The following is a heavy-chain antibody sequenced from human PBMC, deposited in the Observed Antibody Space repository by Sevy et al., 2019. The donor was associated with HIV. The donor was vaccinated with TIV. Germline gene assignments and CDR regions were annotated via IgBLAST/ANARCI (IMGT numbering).Heavy chain of an antibody. D-gene: IGHD3-10*01. CDR1: GFTFSNAW. V-gene: IGHV3-15*01. CDR3: TTDHTMVRGVYATYAFDI. Sequence: GGSLRLSCAASGFTFSNAWMSWVRQAPGKGLEWVGRIKSKTDGGTTDYAAPVKGRFTISRDDSKNTLYLQMNSLKTEDTAVYYCTTDHTMVRGVYATYAFDIWGQGTMVTVSS. J-gene: IGHJ3*02. CDR2: IKSKTDGGTT.